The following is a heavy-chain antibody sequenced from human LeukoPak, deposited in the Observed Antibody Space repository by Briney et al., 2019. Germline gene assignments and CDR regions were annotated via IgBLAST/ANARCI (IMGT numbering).Heavy chain of an antibody. CDR1: GYTLTELS. Sequence: ASVKVSCKVSGYTLTELSMHWVRQAPGKGLEWMDGFGPEDGETIYAQKFQGRVTMTEDTSTDAAYMELSSLRSEDTAVYYCATYYYGSGSYSPWDYWGQGTLVTVSS. V-gene: IGHV1-24*01. D-gene: IGHD3-10*01. J-gene: IGHJ4*02. CDR2: FGPEDGET. CDR3: ATYYYGSGSYSPWDY.